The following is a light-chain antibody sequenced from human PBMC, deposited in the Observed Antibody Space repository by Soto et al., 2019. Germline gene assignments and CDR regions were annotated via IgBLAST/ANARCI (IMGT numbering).Light chain of an antibody. CDR1: QSVSSN. V-gene: IGKV3D-15*01. Sequence: EIVMTQSPATLSVSPGERATLSCRASQSVSSNLAWYQQKPGQAPSLLIYDISARATGIPTRFSGSGSGTEFTLTISSLQSEDFAVYYCQQYSNWPPITFGQGTRLEIK. CDR3: QQYSNWPPIT. CDR2: DIS. J-gene: IGKJ5*01.